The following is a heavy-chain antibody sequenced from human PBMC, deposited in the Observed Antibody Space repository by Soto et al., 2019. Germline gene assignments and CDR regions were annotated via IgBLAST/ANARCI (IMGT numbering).Heavy chain of an antibody. CDR2: ISWNSGSI. V-gene: IGHV3-9*01. J-gene: IGHJ6*02. Sequence: EVQLVESGGGLVQPGRSLRLSCAASGFTFDDYAMHWVRQAPGKGLEWVSGISWNSGSIGYADSVKGRFAISRDNAKNSLYLQMNSLRAEDTALYYCAKAGPPTQYYYYYYGMDVWGQGTTVTVSS. CDR3: AKAGPPTQYYYYYYGMDV. CDR1: GFTFDDYA.